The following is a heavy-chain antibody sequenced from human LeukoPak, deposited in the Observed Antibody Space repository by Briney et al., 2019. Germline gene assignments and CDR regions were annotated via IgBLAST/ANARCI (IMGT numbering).Heavy chain of an antibody. D-gene: IGHD3-3*01. J-gene: IGHJ4*02. CDR3: ARGPRGYDFWSGYVDY. CDR1: GFTFSSYA. CDR2: ISYDGSNK. Sequence: GRSLRLSCAASGFTFSSYAMHWVRQAPGKGLEWVAVISYDGSNKYYADSVKGRFTISRDNSKNTLYLQMNSLRAEDTAVYYCARGPRGYDFWSGYVDYWGQGTLVTVSS. V-gene: IGHV3-30*04.